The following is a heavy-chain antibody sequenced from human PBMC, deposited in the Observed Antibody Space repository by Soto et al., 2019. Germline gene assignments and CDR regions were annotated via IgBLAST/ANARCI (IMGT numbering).Heavy chain of an antibody. V-gene: IGHV1-69*13. Sequence: ASVKVSCKASGGTFSSYAISWVRQAPGQGLEWMGGIIPIFGTANYAQKFQGRVTITADESTSTAYMELSSLRSEDTAVYYCATTLNSSGYYYDGVDYYYYGMDVWGQGTTVTVSS. J-gene: IGHJ6*02. CDR2: IIPIFGTA. CDR1: GGTFSSYA. CDR3: ATTLNSSGYYYDGVDYYYYGMDV. D-gene: IGHD3-22*01.